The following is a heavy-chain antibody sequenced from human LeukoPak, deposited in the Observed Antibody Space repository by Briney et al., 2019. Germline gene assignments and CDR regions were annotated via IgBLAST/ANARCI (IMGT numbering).Heavy chain of an antibody. Sequence: PGGSLRLSCAASGFTFSSYWMSWVRQAPGKGLEWVGNIKQDGSEKYYVDSVKGRFTIPRDNAKNSLYLQMNSLRAEDTAVYYCARDAWKDRYFDYWGQGTLVTVSS. CDR1: GFTFSSYW. CDR2: IKQDGSEK. J-gene: IGHJ4*02. V-gene: IGHV3-7*01. CDR3: ARDAWKDRYFDY. D-gene: IGHD1-1*01.